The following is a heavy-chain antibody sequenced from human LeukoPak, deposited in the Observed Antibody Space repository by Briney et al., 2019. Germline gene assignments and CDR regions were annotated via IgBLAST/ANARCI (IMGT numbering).Heavy chain of an antibody. CDR1: GGSISSYY. J-gene: IGHJ4*02. D-gene: IGHD6-19*01. CDR3: ARAKQWLIPFFDY. Sequence: SETLSLTCTVSGGSISSYYWSWIRQPPGKGLEWIGYIYYSGSTNYNPSLKSRVTISADTSKNQFSLKLSSVTAADTAVYYCARAKQWLIPFFDYWGQGTLVTVSS. CDR2: IYYSGST. V-gene: IGHV4-59*01.